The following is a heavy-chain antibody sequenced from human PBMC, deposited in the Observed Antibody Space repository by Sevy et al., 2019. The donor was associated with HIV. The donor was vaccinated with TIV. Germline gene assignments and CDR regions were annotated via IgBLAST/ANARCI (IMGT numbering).Heavy chain of an antibody. Sequence: SETLSLTCTVSGGSISSYYWSWIRQPPGKGLEWIGYIYYSGSTNYNPSLKSRVTISVDTSKNQFSLKLSSVTAADTAVYYCARIPTTYYYDSSGYYPPQGWFDPWGQGTLVTASS. J-gene: IGHJ5*02. CDR1: GGSISSYY. V-gene: IGHV4-59*01. CDR2: IYYSGST. CDR3: ARIPTTYYYDSSGYYPPQGWFDP. D-gene: IGHD3-22*01.